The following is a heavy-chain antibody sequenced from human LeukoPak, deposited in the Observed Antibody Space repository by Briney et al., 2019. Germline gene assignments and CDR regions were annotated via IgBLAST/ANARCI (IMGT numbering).Heavy chain of an antibody. Sequence: PSQTLSLTCAISGDSVSSNSAGWNWIRQSPSRGLEWLGRTYYRSKWNNDYALFVKSRMTINPDTSKNQFSLQLNSVTPEDTAVYYRARDLGYSSTFSAFDIWGQGTMVTVSS. D-gene: IGHD6-13*01. V-gene: IGHV6-1*01. CDR2: TYYRSKWNN. CDR1: GDSVSSNSAG. J-gene: IGHJ3*02. CDR3: ARDLGYSSTFSAFDI.